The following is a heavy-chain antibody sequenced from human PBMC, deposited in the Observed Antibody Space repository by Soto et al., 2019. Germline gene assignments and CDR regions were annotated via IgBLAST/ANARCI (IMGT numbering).Heavy chain of an antibody. D-gene: IGHD1-20*01. J-gene: IGHJ6*02. CDR2: IYYSGST. CDR1: GGSISSGDYY. V-gene: IGHV4-30-4*01. Sequence: SETLSLTCTVSGGSISSGDYYWSWIRQPPGKGLEWIGYIYYSGSTYYNPSLKSRVTISVDTSKNQFSLKLSSVTAADTAVYYCAGWYNWNDEENYYYGMDVWGQGTTVTVSS. CDR3: AGWYNWNDEENYYYGMDV.